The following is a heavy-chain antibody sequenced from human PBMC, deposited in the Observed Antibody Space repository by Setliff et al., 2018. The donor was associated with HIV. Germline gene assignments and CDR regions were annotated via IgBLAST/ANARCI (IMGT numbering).Heavy chain of an antibody. CDR3: ARGPMSDYFYYYYMDV. V-gene: IGHV4-31*03. Sequence: SETLSLTCTVSGDPIFIGGYYWSWIRQHPGKGLEWIGYIYYSGGTYYNPSLKSRLTISVDMSKNQFSLKLSSVTAADTAVYFCARGPMSDYFYYYYMDVWGKGTTVTVSS. D-gene: IGHD3-10*02. CDR1: GDPIFIGGYY. CDR2: IYYSGGT. J-gene: IGHJ6*03.